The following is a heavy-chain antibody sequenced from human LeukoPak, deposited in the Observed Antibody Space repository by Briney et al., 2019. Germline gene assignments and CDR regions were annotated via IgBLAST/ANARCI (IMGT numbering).Heavy chain of an antibody. V-gene: IGHV2-70*11. CDR2: IDWDDDK. CDR1: GFSLSTSGMC. Sequence: ESGPTLVKPTQTLTLTCTFSGFSLSTSGMCVSWIRQPPGKALEWLARIDWDDDKYYSTSLKTRLTISKDTSKNQVVLTMTNMDPVDTATYYCARISLGAPDMYYGMDVWGQGTTVTVSS. D-gene: IGHD3-16*01. J-gene: IGHJ6*02. CDR3: ARISLGAPDMYYGMDV.